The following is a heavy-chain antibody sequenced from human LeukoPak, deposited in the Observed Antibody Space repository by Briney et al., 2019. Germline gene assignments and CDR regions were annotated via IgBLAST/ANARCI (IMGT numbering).Heavy chain of an antibody. J-gene: IGHJ5*02. CDR3: ARGVVKGWFDP. V-gene: IGHV4-59*01. CDR2: IYYSGST. Sequence: PSETLSLTCTVSGGSISSYYWSWIRQPPGKGLERIGYIYYSGSTNYNPSLKSRVTISVDTSKNQFPLKLSSVTAADTAVYYCARGVVKGWFDPWGQGTLVTVSS. CDR1: GGSISSYY.